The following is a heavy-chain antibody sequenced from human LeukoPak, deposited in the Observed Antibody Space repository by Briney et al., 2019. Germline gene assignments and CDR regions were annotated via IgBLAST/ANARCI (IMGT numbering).Heavy chain of an antibody. CDR3: ARGARGWFDP. V-gene: IGHV4-38-2*02. CDR2: IYHSGST. J-gene: IGHJ5*02. Sequence: SETLSLTCTVSGYSISSDYYWGWIRQPPGKGLEWIGFIYHSGSTYYNPSLKSRVTISVDTSKNQFSLKLSSVTAADTAVYYCARGARGWFDPWGQGTLVTVSS. CDR1: GYSISSDYY.